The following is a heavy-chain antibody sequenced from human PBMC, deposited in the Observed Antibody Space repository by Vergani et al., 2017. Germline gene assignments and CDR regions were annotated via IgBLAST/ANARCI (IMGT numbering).Heavy chain of an antibody. CDR2: IIPILGIA. Sequence: QVQLVQSGAEVKKPGSSVKVSCKASGGTFSSYTISWVRQAPGQGLEWMGRIIPILGIANYAQKFQGRVTITADKSTSTAYMELSSLGSEDTAVYYCAGGLRYFDLDYWGQGTLVTVSS. V-gene: IGHV1-69*02. D-gene: IGHD3-9*01. CDR1: GGTFSSYT. J-gene: IGHJ4*02. CDR3: AGGLRYFDLDY.